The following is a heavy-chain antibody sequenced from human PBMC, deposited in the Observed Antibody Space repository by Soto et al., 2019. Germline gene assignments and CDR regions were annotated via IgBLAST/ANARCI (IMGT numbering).Heavy chain of an antibody. V-gene: IGHV3-13*05. D-gene: IGHD5-18*01. CDR2: IGTAGDP. CDR3: ARGGGYSYGYRSDAFDI. CDR1: GFTFSSYD. Sequence: GESLKISCAASGFTFSSYDMHWVRQATGKGLEWVSAIGTAGDPYYPGSVKGRFTISRENAKNSLYLQMNSLRAGDTAVYYCARGGGYSYGYRSDAFDIWGQGTMVTVSS. J-gene: IGHJ3*02.